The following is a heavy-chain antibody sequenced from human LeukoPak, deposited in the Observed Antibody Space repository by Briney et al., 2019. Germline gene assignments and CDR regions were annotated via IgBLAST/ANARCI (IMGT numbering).Heavy chain of an antibody. CDR1: GFTFSSYG. CDR3: AKDSGVVVPAAGVDY. V-gene: IGHV3-30*02. J-gene: IGHJ4*02. CDR2: IWYDGSNK. Sequence: QTGGSLRLSCAASGFTFSSYGMHWVRQAPGKGLEWVAVIWYDGSNKYYADSVKGRFTISRDNSKNTLYLQMNSLRAEDTAVYYCAKDSGVVVPAAGVDYWGQGTLVTVSS. D-gene: IGHD2-2*01.